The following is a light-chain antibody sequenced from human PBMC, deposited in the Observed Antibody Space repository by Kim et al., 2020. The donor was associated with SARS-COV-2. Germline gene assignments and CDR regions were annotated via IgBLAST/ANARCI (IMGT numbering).Light chain of an antibody. CDR3: RQLNSYPLT. Sequence: DIQLTQSPSFLSASVGDRVTITCRASQGISSYLAWYQQKPGKAPKLLIYAASTLQSGVPSRFSGSGSGTEFTLTISSLQPEDFATYYCRQLNSYPLTFGAGTKVDIK. J-gene: IGKJ4*01. V-gene: IGKV1-9*01. CDR1: QGISSY. CDR2: AAS.